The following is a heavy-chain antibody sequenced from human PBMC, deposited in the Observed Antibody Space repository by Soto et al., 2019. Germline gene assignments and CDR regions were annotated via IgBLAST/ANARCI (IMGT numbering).Heavy chain of an antibody. Sequence: EVQLVESGGGLVQPGGSLRLSCAASGFTFSSYTMNWVRQAPGKGLEWVSYISSSSSMRYYADSVKGRFTLSRDNAKNALNREMNSCRAEDTAVYYCERDGGTSWRMVRGVTGPFGYWGQGTRVTVSS. D-gene: IGHD3-10*01. CDR3: ERDGGTSWRMVRGVTGPFGY. V-gene: IGHV3-48*01. J-gene: IGHJ4*02. CDR2: ISSSSSMR. CDR1: GFTFSSYT.